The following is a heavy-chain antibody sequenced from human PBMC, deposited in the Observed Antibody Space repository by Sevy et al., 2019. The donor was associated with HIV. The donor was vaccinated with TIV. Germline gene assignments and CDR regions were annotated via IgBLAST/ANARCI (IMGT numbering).Heavy chain of an antibody. J-gene: IGHJ6*02. CDR3: AREIKVVPAAPDRVDYYGMDV. V-gene: IGHV3-33*01. CDR2: IWYDGSNK. D-gene: IGHD2-2*01. CDR1: GFTFSSYG. Sequence: GGSLRLSCAASGFTFSSYGMHWVRQAPGKGLEWVAFIWYDGSNKYYADSVKGRFTISRDNSKNTLYLQMNSLRAEDTAVYYCAREIKVVPAAPDRVDYYGMDVWGQGTTVTVSS.